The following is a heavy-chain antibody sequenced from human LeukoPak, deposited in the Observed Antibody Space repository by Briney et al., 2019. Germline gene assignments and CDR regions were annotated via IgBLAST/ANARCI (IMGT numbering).Heavy chain of an antibody. CDR1: GYTFTGYY. D-gene: IGHD6-6*01. Sequence: ASVKVSCKASGYTFTGYYMHWVRQAPGQGLEWMGIINPSGGSTSYAQKFQGRVTMTRDTSTSTVYMELSSLRSEDTAVYYCARDLVIKGFDYWGQGTLVTVSS. CDR3: ARDLVIKGFDY. V-gene: IGHV1-46*01. CDR2: INPSGGST. J-gene: IGHJ4*02.